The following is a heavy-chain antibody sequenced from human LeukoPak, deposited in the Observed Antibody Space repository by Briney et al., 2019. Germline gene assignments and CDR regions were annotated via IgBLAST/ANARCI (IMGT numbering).Heavy chain of an antibody. V-gene: IGHV3-30-3*01. J-gene: IGHJ3*02. CDR3: ASPLLSYGSGSYYNVVGAFDI. CDR1: GFTFSSYA. CDR2: ISYDGSNE. D-gene: IGHD3-10*01. Sequence: GGSLRLSCAASGFTFSSYAMHWVRQAPGKGLERVAVISYDGSNEYYADSVKGRFTISRDNSKNTLYLQMNSLRAEDTAVYYCASPLLSYGSGSYYNVVGAFDIWGQGTMVTVSS.